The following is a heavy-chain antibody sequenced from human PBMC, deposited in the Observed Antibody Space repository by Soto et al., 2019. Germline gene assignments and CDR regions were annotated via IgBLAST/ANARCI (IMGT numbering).Heavy chain of an antibody. CDR2: ISANGSDK. V-gene: IGHV3-30*03. Sequence: GGSLRLSCAASGFSFSNFGMHWVRQAPGKGLEWVAAISANGSDKYFSGSVKGRFTISRDNSKNTLFLQMNSLRVEDTAVYYWVRGGYLARPHFDYWGQGTLVTVSS. J-gene: IGHJ4*02. CDR3: VRGGYLARPHFDY. D-gene: IGHD2-15*01. CDR1: GFSFSNFG.